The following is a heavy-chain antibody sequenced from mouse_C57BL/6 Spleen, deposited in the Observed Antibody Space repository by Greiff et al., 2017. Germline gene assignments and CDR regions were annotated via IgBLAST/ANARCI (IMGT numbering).Heavy chain of an antibody. CDR2: IHPNSGST. CDR1: GYTFTSYW. D-gene: IGHD1-1*01. V-gene: IGHV1-64*01. Sequence: QVQLQQPGAELVKPGASVKLSCKAPGYTFTSYWMHWVKQRPGQGLEWIGMIHPNSGSTNDNEKFKSKATLTVDIASSTAYMQLSSLTSVDSAVYYCARRTTVVEDYFDYWGQGTTLTVSS. CDR3: ARRTTVVEDYFDY. J-gene: IGHJ2*01.